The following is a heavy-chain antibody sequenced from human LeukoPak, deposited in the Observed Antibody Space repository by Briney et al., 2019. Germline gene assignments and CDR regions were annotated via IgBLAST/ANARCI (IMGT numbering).Heavy chain of an antibody. CDR3: ARPTDVYSFDY. J-gene: IGHJ4*02. Sequence: PSETLSLTWTVSGGSISSGDYYWSWIRQPPGKGLEWIGYIYYSGRTYYNPSLKSRVTISVDTSKNQFSLKLSSVTAADTAVYYCARPTDVYSFDYWGQGTLVTVSS. CDR1: GGSISSGDYY. V-gene: IGHV4-30-4*01. CDR2: IYYSGRT.